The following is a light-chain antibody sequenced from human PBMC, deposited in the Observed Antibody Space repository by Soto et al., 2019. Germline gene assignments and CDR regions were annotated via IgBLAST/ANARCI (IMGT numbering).Light chain of an antibody. J-gene: IGKJ4*01. CDR1: QSISTW. CDR3: QQYNTYPLT. CDR2: TAS. V-gene: IGKV1-5*03. Sequence: DIQMTQSPSTLSASVGDRVTITCRASQSISTWLAWYQQKAGKAPKLLIYTASSLEGGVPSRFSDSGSGTEFNITISSLQPDDFATYYCQQYNTYPLTFGGGTTVDIK.